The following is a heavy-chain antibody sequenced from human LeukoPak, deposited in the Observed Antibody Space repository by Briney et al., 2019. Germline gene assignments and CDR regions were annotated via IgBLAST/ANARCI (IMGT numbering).Heavy chain of an antibody. CDR1: GGSISSSSYY. CDR2: TYYSGST. D-gene: IGHD6-13*01. J-gene: IGHJ4*02. CDR3: ARDSSSWRADENFDY. V-gene: IGHV4-39*02. Sequence: SETLSLTCTVSGGSISSSSYYWGWIRQPPGKGLEWIGSTYYSGSTYYNPSLKSRVTISVDTSKNQFSLKLSSVTAADTAVYYCARDSSSWRADENFDYWGQGTLVTVSS.